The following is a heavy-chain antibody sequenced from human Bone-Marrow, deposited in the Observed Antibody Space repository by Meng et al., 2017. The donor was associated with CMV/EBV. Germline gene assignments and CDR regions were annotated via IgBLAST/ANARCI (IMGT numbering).Heavy chain of an antibody. Sequence: GGSLRLSCAASGFTFSSYWMHWVRQAPGKGLEWVSGISWNSGSIGYADSVKGRFTISRDNAKNSLYLQMNSLRAEDMALYYCAKDMSRVVVPAAIDYWGQGPLVTVSS. V-gene: IGHV3-9*03. CDR1: GFTFSSYW. CDR2: ISWNSGSI. CDR3: AKDMSRVVVPAAIDY. J-gene: IGHJ4*02. D-gene: IGHD2-2*01.